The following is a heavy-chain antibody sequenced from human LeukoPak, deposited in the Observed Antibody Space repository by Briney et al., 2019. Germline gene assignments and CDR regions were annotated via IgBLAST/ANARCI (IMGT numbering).Heavy chain of an antibody. Sequence: GGSLRLSCAASGFTFSSYSMNWVRQAPGKGLEWVSSISSSSSYIYYADSVKGRFTISRDNATNSLYLQMNSLRAEDTAVYYCARVMDTAMVIGVDYYYYMDVWGKGTTVTVSS. CDR1: GFTFSSYS. D-gene: IGHD5-18*01. CDR2: ISSSSSYI. CDR3: ARVMDTAMVIGVDYYYYMDV. J-gene: IGHJ6*03. V-gene: IGHV3-21*01.